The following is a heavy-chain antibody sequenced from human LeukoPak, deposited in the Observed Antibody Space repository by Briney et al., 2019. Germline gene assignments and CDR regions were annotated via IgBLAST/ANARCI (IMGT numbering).Heavy chain of an antibody. D-gene: IGHD6-13*01. CDR1: GGSISSSRYC. Sequence: PSETLSLTCTVSGGSISSSRYCWGWIRQSPGKGLEWIGSFSYSGHTYYNPSLKSRVIISGDTSKNQFSLRLSSVTAADTAVYYCARESWAVAAAGMPAFDIWGQGTMVTVSS. J-gene: IGHJ3*02. CDR2: FSYSGHT. CDR3: ARESWAVAAAGMPAFDI. V-gene: IGHV4-39*02.